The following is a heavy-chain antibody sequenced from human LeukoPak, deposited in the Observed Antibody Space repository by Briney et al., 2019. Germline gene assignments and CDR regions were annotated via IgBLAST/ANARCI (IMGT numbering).Heavy chain of an antibody. CDR2: MNPNSGNT. CDR3: ARDKDYSLDY. D-gene: IGHD2-15*01. V-gene: IGHV1-8*02. Sequence: ASVKVSCKASGYTFTSYDINWVRQATGQGLEWMGWMNPNSGNTGYAQKLQGRVTMTTDTSTSTAYMELRSLRSDDTAVYYCARDKDYSLDYWGQGTLVTVSS. J-gene: IGHJ4*02. CDR1: GYTFTSYD.